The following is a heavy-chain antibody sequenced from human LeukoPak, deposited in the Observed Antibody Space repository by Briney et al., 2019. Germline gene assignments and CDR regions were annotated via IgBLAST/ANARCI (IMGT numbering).Heavy chain of an antibody. CDR3: AREGLHGAHWFDP. J-gene: IGHJ5*02. D-gene: IGHD3-10*01. CDR2: IIPILGIA. CDR1: GGTFSSYA. V-gene: IGHV1-69*04. Sequence: SVKVSCKASGGTFSSYAISWVRQAHGQGLEWMGRIIPILGIANYAQKFQGRVTITADKSTSTAYMELSSLRSEDTAVYYCAREGLHGAHWFDPWGQGTLVTVSS.